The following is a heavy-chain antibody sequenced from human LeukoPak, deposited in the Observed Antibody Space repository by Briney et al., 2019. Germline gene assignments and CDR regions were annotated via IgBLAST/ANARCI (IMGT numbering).Heavy chain of an antibody. J-gene: IGHJ6*02. Sequence: SETLSLTCTVSGGSISSYYWSWIRQPPGKGLEWIGYIYYSGSTNYNPSLKSRVTISVDTSKNQFSLKLSSVTAADTAVYYCARAQFYYYGRDVWGQGTTVTVSS. CDR3: ARAQFYYYGRDV. CDR2: IYYSGST. CDR1: GGSISSYY. V-gene: IGHV4-59*01. D-gene: IGHD5-24*01.